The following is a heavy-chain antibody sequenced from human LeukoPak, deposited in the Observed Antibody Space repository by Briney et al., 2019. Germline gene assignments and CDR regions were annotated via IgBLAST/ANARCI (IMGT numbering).Heavy chain of an antibody. V-gene: IGHV3-48*02. Sequence: GGSLRLSCAVSGFIFSSYEMNWVRQAPGKGLEWVSYISTTSSTIYYADSVKGRFTMSRDNAKNSLYLQMDSLRDEDTAVYYCARGKEKWLDHFDYWGQGSLVTVSS. CDR3: ARGKEKWLDHFDY. CDR2: ISTTSSTI. D-gene: IGHD6-19*01. CDR1: GFIFSSYE. J-gene: IGHJ4*02.